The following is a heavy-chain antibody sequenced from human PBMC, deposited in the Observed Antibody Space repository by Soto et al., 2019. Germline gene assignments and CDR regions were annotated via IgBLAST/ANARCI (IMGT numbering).Heavy chain of an antibody. Sequence: GGSLRLSCAASGFTFSISPMHWVRQAPGKGPEWVALISYDGTNKFYADSVKGRFTISRDNSKSTLYLQVDSLRPEDAAVYYCARDPKTSGGQHWAFNYFDSWGQGTLVTVSS. CDR2: ISYDGTNK. J-gene: IGHJ4*02. CDR3: ARDPKTSGGQHWAFNYFDS. D-gene: IGHD7-27*01. CDR1: GFTFSISP. V-gene: IGHV3-30-3*01.